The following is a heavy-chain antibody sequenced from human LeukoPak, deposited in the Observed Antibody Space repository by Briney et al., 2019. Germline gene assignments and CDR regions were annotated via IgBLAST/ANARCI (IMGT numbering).Heavy chain of an antibody. CDR3: ARHPPFSYGDWFDP. D-gene: IGHD3-16*01. V-gene: IGHV4-39*01. J-gene: IGHJ5*02. CDR1: GRSISSSRHD. CDR2: IYYSGST. Sequence: SETLSLTCTVSGRSISSSRHDGGWIRQPPGKGLEWSGIIYYSGSTYYNPSLKSRVTISVDTSKNQFSLKLSSVTAADTAVYYCARHPPFSYGDWFDPWGQGTLVTVSS.